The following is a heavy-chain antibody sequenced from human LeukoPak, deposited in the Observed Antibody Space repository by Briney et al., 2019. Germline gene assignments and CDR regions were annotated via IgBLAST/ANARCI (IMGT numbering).Heavy chain of an antibody. Sequence: PGGSLRLSCAASGFTFSNYGMHWVRQAPGKGLEWVAGISYDGSNKYYADSVKGRFTISRDNSKNTLYLQMNSLRAEDTAVYYCAKGPTVTSNWFDPWGQGTLVTVSS. CDR1: GFTFSNYG. D-gene: IGHD4-17*01. CDR3: AKGPTVTSNWFDP. V-gene: IGHV3-30*18. CDR2: ISYDGSNK. J-gene: IGHJ5*02.